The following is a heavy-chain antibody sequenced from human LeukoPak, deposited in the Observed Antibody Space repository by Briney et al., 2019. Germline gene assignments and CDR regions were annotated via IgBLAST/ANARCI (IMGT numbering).Heavy chain of an antibody. CDR3: ARGTDTVMAKFDY. Sequence: SETLSLTCTVSGGSISSGGYYWSWIRQHPGKGLEWIGYIYYSGSTYYNPSLKSRVTISVDTSKNQFSLKLSSVTAADTAVYYCARGTDTVMAKFDYWGQGTLVTVSS. CDR1: GGSISSGGYY. CDR2: IYYSGST. D-gene: IGHD5-18*01. V-gene: IGHV4-31*03. J-gene: IGHJ4*02.